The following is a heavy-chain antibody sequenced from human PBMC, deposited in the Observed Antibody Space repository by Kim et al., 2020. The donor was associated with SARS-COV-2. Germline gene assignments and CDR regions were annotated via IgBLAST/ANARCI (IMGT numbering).Heavy chain of an antibody. J-gene: IGHJ4*02. V-gene: IGHV3-23*01. D-gene: IGHD3-3*01. Sequence: GGSLRLSCAASGFTFSSYAMSWVRQAPGKGLEWVSAISGSGGSTYYADSVKGRFTISRDNSKNTLYLQMNSLRAEDTAVYYCAKEPKVTIFGVLGAPSLLWGQGTLVTVSS. CDR1: GFTFSSYA. CDR3: AKEPKVTIFGVLGAPSLL. CDR2: ISGSGGST.